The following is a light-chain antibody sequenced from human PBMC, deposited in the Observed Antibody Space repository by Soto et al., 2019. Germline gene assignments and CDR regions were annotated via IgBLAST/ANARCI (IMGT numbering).Light chain of an antibody. CDR2: RNT. J-gene: IGLJ1*01. CDR1: SSNIGAGYD. CDR3: QPYDGSLTAVYV. Sequence: QSVLTQPPSVSGAPGQRVTISCTGSSSNIGAGYDVHWYQQLPETAPKLLIYRNTNRPSGVPDRFSGSKSGTSASLAITGLQAEDEADYYCQPYDGSLTAVYVFGTGTKVTVL. V-gene: IGLV1-40*01.